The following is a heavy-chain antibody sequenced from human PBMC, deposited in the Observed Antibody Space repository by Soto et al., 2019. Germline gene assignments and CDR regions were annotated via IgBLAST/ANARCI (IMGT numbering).Heavy chain of an antibody. D-gene: IGHD6-6*01. CDR1: GYSFTNYG. V-gene: IGHV1-18*01. CDR3: ATGSAARSFDY. J-gene: IGHJ4*02. Sequence: ASVKVSFKASGYSFTNYGISWLRQAPGQGLEWMGWISGHNGNTNYAQKLQGRVTMTEDTSTDTAYMELSSLRSEDTAVYYCATGSAARSFDYWGQGTLVTVSS. CDR2: ISGHNGNT.